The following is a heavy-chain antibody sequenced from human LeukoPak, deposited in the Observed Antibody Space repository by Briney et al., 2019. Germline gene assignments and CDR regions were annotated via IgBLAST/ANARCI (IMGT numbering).Heavy chain of an antibody. V-gene: IGHV3-20*04. CDR1: GFTFDDYG. J-gene: IGHJ4*02. Sequence: PGGSLRLSCAASGFTFDDYGMSWVRQAAGKGLEWVSTINWKGDLTYYVDSVKGRFTISRDNRKNSLYLQMNSLTAEGTAVYYCAKDGDVVVTAHLFDYWGQGTLVTVSS. D-gene: IGHD2-21*02. CDR2: INWKGDLT. CDR3: AKDGDVVVTAHLFDY.